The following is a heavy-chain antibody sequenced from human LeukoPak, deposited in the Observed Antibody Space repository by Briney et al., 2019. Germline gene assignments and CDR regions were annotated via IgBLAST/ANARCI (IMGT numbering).Heavy chain of an antibody. CDR1: GFTFSSYS. D-gene: IGHD2-2*01. V-gene: IGHV3-21*01. J-gene: IGHJ4*02. Sequence: KAGGSLRLSCAASGFTFSSYSMNWVRQVPGKGLEWVSSISSSSSYIYYADSVKGRFTISRDNAKNSLYLQMNSLRAEDTAVYYCARLSLYCSSTSCYFDYWGQGTLVTVSS. CDR3: ARLSLYCSSTSCYFDY. CDR2: ISSSSSYI.